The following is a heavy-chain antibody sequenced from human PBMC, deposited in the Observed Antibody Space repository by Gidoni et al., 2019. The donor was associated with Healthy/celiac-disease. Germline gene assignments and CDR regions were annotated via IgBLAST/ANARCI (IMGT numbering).Heavy chain of an antibody. V-gene: IGHV3-15*01. CDR2: IKSKTDGVTP. CDR3: TTGPTVYYDILTEPDY. D-gene: IGHD3-9*01. Sequence: EVQLVASGGGLVKPGGSLRLSCAASGLTSSIAWLSWVRPAPGKGLEWFGRIKSKTDGVTPDYAAPVKGRFTISRDDSKNTLYLQMNSLKTEDTAVYYCTTGPTVYYDILTEPDYWGQGTLVTVSS. CDR1: GLTSSIAW. J-gene: IGHJ4*02.